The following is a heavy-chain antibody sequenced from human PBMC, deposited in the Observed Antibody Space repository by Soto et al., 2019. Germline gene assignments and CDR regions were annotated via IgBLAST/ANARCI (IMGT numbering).Heavy chain of an antibody. V-gene: IGHV3-21*04. CDR2: ISSSSSYI. J-gene: IGHJ4*02. D-gene: IGHD6-13*01. CDR3: AKVSSSWYAGFFDL. Sequence: GASGLNLSTYSMNWVRQAPGKGLEWVSSISSSSSYIYYADSVKGRFTISRDNAKNSLHLQMNTLRAEDTAVYYCAKVSSSWYAGFFDLWGQGTLVTVSS. CDR1: GLNLSTYS.